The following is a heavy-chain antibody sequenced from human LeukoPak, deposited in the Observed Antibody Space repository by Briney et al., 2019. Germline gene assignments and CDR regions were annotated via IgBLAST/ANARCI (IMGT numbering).Heavy chain of an antibody. J-gene: IGHJ5*02. CDR2: IYHSGST. CDR1: GGSISSSNW. Sequence: PSGTLSLTCAVSGGSISSSNWWSWVRQPPGKGLEWIGEIYHSGSTNYNPSLKSRVTISVDKSKNQFSLKLSSVTAADTAVYYCARETFLDDDHPGNWFDPWGQGTLVTVSS. D-gene: IGHD2-2*03. CDR3: ARETFLDDDHPGNWFDP. V-gene: IGHV4-4*02.